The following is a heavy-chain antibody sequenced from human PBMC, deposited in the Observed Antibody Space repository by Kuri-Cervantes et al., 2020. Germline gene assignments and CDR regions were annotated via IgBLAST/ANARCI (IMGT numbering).Heavy chain of an antibody. CDR2: IYYSGST. V-gene: IGHV4-61*01. D-gene: IGHD3-22*01. CDR1: GGPVSSGSYY. Sequence: SEPLSLTCNVPGGPVSSGSYYWSSSRQPPGKGLEWIGYIYYSGSTNYNPSLKSRVTISVDTSKNRFSLKLSSVIAADTAVYYCARGAMIADNVVFDIWGQGTMVTVSS. CDR3: ARGAMIADNVVFDI. J-gene: IGHJ3*02.